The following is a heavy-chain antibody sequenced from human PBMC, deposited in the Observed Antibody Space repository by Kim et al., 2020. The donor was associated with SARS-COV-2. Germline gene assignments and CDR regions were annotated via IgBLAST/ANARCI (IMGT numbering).Heavy chain of an antibody. CDR1: GFTFSSYS. CDR2: ISSSSSYI. V-gene: IGHV3-21*01. CDR3: ARDSRSSGCSGGSCYSDY. D-gene: IGHD2-15*01. Sequence: GGSLRLSCAASGFTFSSYSMSWVRQAPGKGLEWVSSISSSSSYIYYADSVKGRFTISRDNAKNSLFLQMNSLRAEDTAVYYCARDSRSSGCSGGSCYSDYWGQGTLVTVSS. J-gene: IGHJ4*02.